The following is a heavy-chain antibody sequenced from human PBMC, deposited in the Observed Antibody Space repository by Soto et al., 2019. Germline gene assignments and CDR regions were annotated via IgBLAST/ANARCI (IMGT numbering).Heavy chain of an antibody. CDR3: AKGGYNSGFLFDC. CDR2: IDNSGGIT. CDR1: GFTFSTYA. J-gene: IGHJ4*02. D-gene: IGHD5-18*01. V-gene: IGHV3-23*05. Sequence: EVQLLESGGGLVQPGGSLRLSCAASGFTFSTYAMRWVRQAPGKGLEWVSTIDNSGGITYYADSGKGRFTISRDNSKNTLYLQMNSLRAEDPAVYYCAKGGYNSGFLFDCWGQGTLVTVSS.